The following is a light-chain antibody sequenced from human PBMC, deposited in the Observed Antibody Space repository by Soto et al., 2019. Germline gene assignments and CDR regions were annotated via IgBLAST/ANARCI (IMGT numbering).Light chain of an antibody. CDR3: QKYNSALIFT. CDR1: QGISNY. J-gene: IGKJ3*01. Sequence: DIQMTQSPSSLSASVGDRVTITCRASQGISNYLAWYQQKPGKVPKLLIYAASTLQSGFPSRFSGSGSGTDFILTSSSLQPEDVATYYCQKYNSALIFTFGPGTKVDIK. CDR2: AAS. V-gene: IGKV1-27*01.